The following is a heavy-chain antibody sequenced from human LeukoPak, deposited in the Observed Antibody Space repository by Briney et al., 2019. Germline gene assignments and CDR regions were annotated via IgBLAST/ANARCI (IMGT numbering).Heavy chain of an antibody. CDR2: ISWNSGSI. J-gene: IGHJ4*02. CDR1: GFTFDDYA. V-gene: IGHV3-9*01. Sequence: QPGRSLRLSCAASGFTFDDYAMHWVRQAPGKGLEWVSGISWNSGSIGYADSVKGRFTISRDNSKNTLYLQMNSLRAEDTAVYYCAKDPSLYSYGTNYFDYWGQGTLVTVSS. CDR3: AKDPSLYSYGTNYFDY. D-gene: IGHD5-18*01.